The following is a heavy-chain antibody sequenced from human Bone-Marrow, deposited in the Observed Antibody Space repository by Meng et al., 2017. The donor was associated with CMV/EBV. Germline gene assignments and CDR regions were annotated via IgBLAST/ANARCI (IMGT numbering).Heavy chain of an antibody. CDR2: IDPSGGRT. J-gene: IGHJ5*02. D-gene: IGHD3-3*01. Sequence: ASVKVSCKASGYTFSNYYMNWVRQAPGQGLEWMGIIDPSGGRTRHAQRFQGRVTLTGDTSTSTVYMELSSLRSEDTAVYYCARANDDFWSCYPDWFDPWGQGTLVTVSS. CDR1: GYTFSNYY. CDR3: ARANDDFWSCYPDWFDP. V-gene: IGHV1-46*01.